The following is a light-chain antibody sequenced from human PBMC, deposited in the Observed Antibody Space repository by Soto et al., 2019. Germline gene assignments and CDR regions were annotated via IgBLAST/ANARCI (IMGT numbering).Light chain of an antibody. CDR1: QSVSSY. Sequence: MVVTHCPTALTCPPAPRHSQNFRASQSVSSYVGWYQQKHGQAPRLLIYDASNRATGIPARFSGSGCGPAFNLTISSLEAEDFAVYFCQQGRNWRTFGEGTRLEIK. CDR3: QQGRNWRT. CDR2: DAS. V-gene: IGKV3-11*01. J-gene: IGKJ5*01.